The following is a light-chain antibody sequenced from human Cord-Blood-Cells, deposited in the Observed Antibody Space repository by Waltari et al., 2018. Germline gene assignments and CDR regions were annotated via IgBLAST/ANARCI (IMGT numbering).Light chain of an antibody. CDR1: SSDVGGYNY. V-gene: IGLV2-14*01. Sequence: QSALTQPASVSGSPGQSITISCTGTSSDVGGYNYVSWYQQHPGKAPKLMIYDVSKRPSGVSNRFCGSKSGNTASLTISGLQAEDEADYYCSSYASSSTFVVFGGGTKLTVL. CDR2: DVS. CDR3: SSYASSSTFVV. J-gene: IGLJ2*01.